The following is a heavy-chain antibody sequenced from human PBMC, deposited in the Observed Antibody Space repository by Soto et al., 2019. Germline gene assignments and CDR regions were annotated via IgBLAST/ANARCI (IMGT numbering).Heavy chain of an antibody. J-gene: IGHJ5*02. V-gene: IGHV1-8*01. CDR3: AREKGSSVFDP. CDR1: GYTFTSYD. D-gene: IGHD6-6*01. Sequence: QVQLVQSGAEVTKPGASVKVSCKASGYTFTSYDIHWVRQATGQGLEWMGWMNPNSGNTGYAQKFQGRVNMTRNSSINTAYMELSSLRSEDTAVYYCAREKGSSVFDPWGQGTLVTVSS. CDR2: MNPNSGNT.